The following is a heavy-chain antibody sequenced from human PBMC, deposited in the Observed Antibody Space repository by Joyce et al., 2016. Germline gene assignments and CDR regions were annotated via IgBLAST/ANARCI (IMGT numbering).Heavy chain of an antibody. CDR1: GGAFCNFT. D-gene: IGHD1-14*01. CDR2: ISPCLGAA. CDR3: ARGGTSSDHFFFYTLDI. J-gene: IGHJ6*02. V-gene: IGHV1-69*12. Sequence: QVLLVQSGATVKRPGSSLKVSCKSSGGAFCNFTVNWVRQAPGQRLEWMGGISPCLGAAKEAEQFQGRVTLTADLSTRTAFMELSSRTSADTAVYYGARGGTSSDHFFFYTLDIWGPGTTVIVSS.